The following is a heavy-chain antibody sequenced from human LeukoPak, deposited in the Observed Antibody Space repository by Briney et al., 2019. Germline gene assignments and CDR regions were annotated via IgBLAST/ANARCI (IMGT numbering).Heavy chain of an antibody. CDR2: IYSGGST. J-gene: IGHJ4*02. D-gene: IGHD6-6*01. CDR1: GFTFSSNY. Sequence: GGSLRLSCAASGFTFSSNYMSWVRQAPGKGLEWVSVIYSGGSTYYADSVKGRFTISRDNSKNTLYLQMNSLRAEDTAVYYCAKDAPPTLAAPFDYWGQGTLVTVSS. V-gene: IGHV3-53*01. CDR3: AKDAPPTLAAPFDY.